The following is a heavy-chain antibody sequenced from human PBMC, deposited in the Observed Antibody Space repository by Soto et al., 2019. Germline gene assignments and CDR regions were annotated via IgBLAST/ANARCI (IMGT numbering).Heavy chain of an antibody. D-gene: IGHD2-2*01. CDR3: ARAVSTTAVNWFDP. V-gene: IGHV3-33*01. Sequence: GGSLRLSCAASGFTFWNYGMHWVRQAPGKGPEWVATIWNNGNRKYYADSVTGRFTISRDNSRNTLYLEMNSLRGEDTAVYYCARAVSTTAVNWFDPWGQGTQVNVSS. CDR2: IWNNGNRK. CDR1: GFTFWNYG. J-gene: IGHJ5*02.